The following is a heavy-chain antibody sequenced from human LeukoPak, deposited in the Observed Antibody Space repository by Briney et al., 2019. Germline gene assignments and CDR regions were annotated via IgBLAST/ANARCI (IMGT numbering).Heavy chain of an antibody. Sequence: GRSLRLSCEAFGFPFSSYAMHWVRQAPGKGLGWVSVISHDGSSEYYADSVKGRFTISRDNSKNTLNLQMNSLRTEDTAVYYCVRGRSGSYYSSFDYWGQGTLGSVSS. CDR3: VRGRSGSYYSSFDY. V-gene: IGHV3-30*01. CDR2: ISHDGSSE. J-gene: IGHJ4*02. CDR1: GFPFSSYA. D-gene: IGHD1-26*01.